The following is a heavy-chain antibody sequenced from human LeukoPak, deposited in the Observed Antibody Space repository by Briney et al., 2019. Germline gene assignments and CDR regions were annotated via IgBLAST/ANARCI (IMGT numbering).Heavy chain of an antibody. D-gene: IGHD5-12*01. CDR3: ARVAGVATIDY. CDR2: INPNSGGT. Sequence: GASVKVSCKASGYIFTGYYMHWVRQVPGQGLEWMGWINPNSGGTNYAQKFQGRVTMTRDTSISTAYMELSRLRSDDTAVYYCARVAGVATIDYWGQGTLVTVSS. J-gene: IGHJ4*02. CDR1: GYIFTGYY. V-gene: IGHV1-2*02.